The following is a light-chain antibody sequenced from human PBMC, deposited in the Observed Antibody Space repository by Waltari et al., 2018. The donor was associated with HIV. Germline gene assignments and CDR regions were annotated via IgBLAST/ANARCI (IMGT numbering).Light chain of an antibody. Sequence: QSVLTQPPSVSGAPGQRVTISCTGGSSNIGAGSDVHWYQQLPGTAPKLLIHDTIHRPSGVPDRFSGSRTCTSASLDITGLQAEDEADYYCQSYDTRLSAWVFGGGTKLTVL. CDR3: QSYDTRLSAWV. J-gene: IGLJ3*02. V-gene: IGLV1-40*01. CDR1: SSNIGAGSD. CDR2: DTI.